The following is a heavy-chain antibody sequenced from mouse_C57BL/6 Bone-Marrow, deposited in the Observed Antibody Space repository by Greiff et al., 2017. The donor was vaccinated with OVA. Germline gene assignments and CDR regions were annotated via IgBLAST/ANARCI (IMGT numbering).Heavy chain of an antibody. Sequence: EVQLQQSGAELVRPGASVKLSCTASGFNIKDDYMHWVKQRPEQGLEWIGWIDPGNGDTEYASKIQGKATITADTSSNTAYLQLSSLPSEDTAVYYCTSYGNFDYWGQGTTLTVSS. D-gene: IGHD2-1*01. J-gene: IGHJ2*01. CDR2: IDPGNGDT. CDR3: TSYGNFDY. CDR1: GFNIKDDY. V-gene: IGHV14-4*01.